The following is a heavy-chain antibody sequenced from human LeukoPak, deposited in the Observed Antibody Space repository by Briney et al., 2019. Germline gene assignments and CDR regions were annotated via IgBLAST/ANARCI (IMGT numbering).Heavy chain of an antibody. CDR2: ISSSSGDI. Sequence: GGSLRLSCAASGFTFSSYSINWVRQTPGKGLEWVSSISSSSGDIYYTDSVKGRFTISRDNAKNPLYLQMNSLRAEDRAVDYCARDYGSAPGWFDPWGQGTLVTVSS. CDR1: GFTFSSYS. CDR3: ARDYGSAPGWFDP. J-gene: IGHJ5*02. V-gene: IGHV3-21*01. D-gene: IGHD3-10*01.